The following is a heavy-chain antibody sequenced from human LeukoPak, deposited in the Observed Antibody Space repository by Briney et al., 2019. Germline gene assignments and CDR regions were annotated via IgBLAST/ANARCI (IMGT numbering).Heavy chain of an antibody. CDR3: AKVNRYCSSTSCSYFDY. CDR2: ISGSGGST. Sequence: PGGSLRLSCAASGFTFSGYAMSWVRQAPGKGLEWVSAISGSGGSTYYADSVKGRFTISRDNSKNTLYLQMNSLRAEDTAVYYCAKVNRYCSSTSCSYFDYWGQGTLVTVSS. CDR1: GFTFSGYA. D-gene: IGHD2-2*01. V-gene: IGHV3-23*01. J-gene: IGHJ4*02.